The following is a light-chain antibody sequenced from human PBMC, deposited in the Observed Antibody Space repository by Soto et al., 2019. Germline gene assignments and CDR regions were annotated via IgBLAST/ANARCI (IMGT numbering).Light chain of an antibody. CDR3: QQYGDSPLT. CDR2: GVS. Sequence: EIVLTQSPGTVSLSPGERATLSCRASQSVTSSYLAWYQQKPGQAPRLLIYGVSSRATGIPDRFSGSGAGTDFTLTISRLESEEFAVYYCQQYGDSPLTFGGGTKVDIK. CDR1: QSVTSSY. V-gene: IGKV3-20*01. J-gene: IGKJ4*01.